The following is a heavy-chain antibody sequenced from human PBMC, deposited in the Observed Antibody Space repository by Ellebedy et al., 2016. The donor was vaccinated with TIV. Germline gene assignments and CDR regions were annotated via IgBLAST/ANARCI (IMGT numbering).Heavy chain of an antibody. CDR1: GFSLSTSGVG. CDR3: AHRFLELELGDWFDP. Sequence: SGPTLVKPTQTLTLTCTFSGFSLSTSGVGVGWIRQPPGKALEWLALIYWDDDKRYSPSLKSRLTITKDTSKNQVVLTMTNMDPVDTTTYYCAHRFLELELGDWFDPWGQGTLVTVSS. V-gene: IGHV2-5*02. J-gene: IGHJ5*02. D-gene: IGHD1-7*01. CDR2: IYWDDDK.